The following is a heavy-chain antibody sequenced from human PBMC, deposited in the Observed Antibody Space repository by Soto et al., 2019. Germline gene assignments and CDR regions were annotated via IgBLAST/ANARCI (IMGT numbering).Heavy chain of an antibody. V-gene: IGHV3-23*01. CDR3: AKAFGGVVVIDYYFDY. J-gene: IGHJ4*02. CDR2: ISGSGGST. CDR1: GFTFSSYA. Sequence: EVQLLESGGGLVQPGGSLRLSCAASGFTFSSYAMSWVRQAPGKGLEWVSAISGSGGSTYYADSVKGRFTISRDNSKNTLYLQVNSLRAEDTAVYYCAKAFGGVVVIDYYFDYWGQGTLVTVSS. D-gene: IGHD3-22*01.